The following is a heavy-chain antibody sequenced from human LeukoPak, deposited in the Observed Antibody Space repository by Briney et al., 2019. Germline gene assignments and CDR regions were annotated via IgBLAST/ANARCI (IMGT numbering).Heavy chain of an antibody. CDR2: IKKDGSEK. CDR3: ARISNNSWYY. J-gene: IGHJ4*02. V-gene: IGHV3-7*01. CDR1: GFTFSNYW. D-gene: IGHD6-13*01. Sequence: GGSLRLSCAASGFTFSNYWMSWVRQAPGKGLEWVANIKKDGSEKYYVDSVKGRFTISKDNAKNSLFLQMNSLRAEDTAVYYCARISNNSWYYWGQGTLVTVSS.